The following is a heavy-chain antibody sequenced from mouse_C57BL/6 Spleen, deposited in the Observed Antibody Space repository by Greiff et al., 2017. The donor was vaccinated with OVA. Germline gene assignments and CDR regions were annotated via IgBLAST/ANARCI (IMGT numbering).Heavy chain of an antibody. V-gene: IGHV3-1*01. D-gene: IGHD2-10*02. CDR2: ISYSGST. CDR1: GYSITSGYD. CDR3: ARGGYGNYPYAMDY. Sequence: EVKLMESGPGMVKPSQSLSLTCTVTGYSITSGYDWHWIRHFPGNKLEWMGYISYSGSTNYNPSLKSRISITHDTSKNHFFLKLNSVTTEDTATYYCARGGYGNYPYAMDYWGQGTSVTVSS. J-gene: IGHJ4*01.